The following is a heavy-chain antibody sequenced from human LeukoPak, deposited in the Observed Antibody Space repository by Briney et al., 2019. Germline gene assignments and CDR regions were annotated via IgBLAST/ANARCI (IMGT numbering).Heavy chain of an antibody. CDR1: GGSISSSSYY. Sequence: SETLSLTCTVSGGSISSSSYYWGWIRQPPGKGLEWIGSIYYSGSTYYNPSLKSRVTISVDTSKNQFSLKLSSVTAADTAVYYCARSSNLRGISYWGQGTLVTVSS. D-gene: IGHD3-16*01. V-gene: IGHV4-39*07. CDR3: ARSSNLRGISY. CDR2: IYYSGST. J-gene: IGHJ4*02.